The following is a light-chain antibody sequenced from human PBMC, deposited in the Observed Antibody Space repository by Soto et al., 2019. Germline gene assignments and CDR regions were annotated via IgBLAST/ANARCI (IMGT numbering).Light chain of an antibody. J-gene: IGLJ2*01. V-gene: IGLV2-14*01. CDR3: SSYTSSSVV. CDR1: SSAVGGYKY. Sequence: QSVLTQPASVSGSPGQSITISCTGTSSAVGGYKYVSWYQQHPGKAPKVIIYEDSDRPSGVSSRFSGSRSGNAASLTISGLQAEDEADYYCSSYTSSSVVFGGGTQLTVL. CDR2: EDS.